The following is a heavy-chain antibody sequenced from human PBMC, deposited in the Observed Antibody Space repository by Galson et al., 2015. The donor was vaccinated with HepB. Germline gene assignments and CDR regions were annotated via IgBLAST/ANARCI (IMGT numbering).Heavy chain of an antibody. V-gene: IGHV3-30-3*01. D-gene: IGHD2-15*01. CDR2: ISYDGSNK. J-gene: IGHJ4*02. CDR3: ARAAYCSGGSCYPLGEM. CDR1: GFTFSSYA. Sequence: SLRLSCAASGFTFSSYAMHWVRQAPGKGLEWVAVISYDGSNKYYADSVKGRFTISRDNTKNTLYLQMNSLRAEDTAVYYCARAAYCSGGSCYPLGEMWGQGTLVTVSS.